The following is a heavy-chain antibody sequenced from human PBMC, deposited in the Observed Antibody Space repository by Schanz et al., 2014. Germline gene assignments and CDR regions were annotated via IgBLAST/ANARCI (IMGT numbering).Heavy chain of an antibody. CDR1: GFTFSDHW. D-gene: IGHD5-12*01. Sequence: VQLVESGGGVVQPGQSLRLSCAASGFTFSDHWMSWVRQPPGKGLEWVANIKGDSSEKNYVDSVKGRFTLSRDNAKNSMYLQMNSLRVEDTAVYYCARDPNSVNEIDYWGQGTLVTVSS. J-gene: IGHJ4*02. V-gene: IGHV3-7*03. CDR2: IKGDSSEK. CDR3: ARDPNSVNEIDY.